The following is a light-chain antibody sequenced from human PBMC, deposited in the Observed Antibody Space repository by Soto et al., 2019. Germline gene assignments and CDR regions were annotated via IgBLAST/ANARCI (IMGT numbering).Light chain of an antibody. Sequence: QSVLTQPASVSGSPGQSITISCTGTASDVGGYDYVSWYQHHPGEAPKLMIYDVNNRPSGVSNRFSGSKSGNTASLTISGLQAEDECDYYCSSFTARSTILFGVGTKLTVL. CDR1: ASDVGGYDY. CDR3: SSFTARSTIL. J-gene: IGLJ2*01. V-gene: IGLV2-14*03. CDR2: DVN.